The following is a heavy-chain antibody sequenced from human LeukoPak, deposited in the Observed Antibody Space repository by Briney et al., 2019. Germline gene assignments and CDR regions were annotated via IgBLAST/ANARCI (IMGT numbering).Heavy chain of an antibody. J-gene: IGHJ5*02. D-gene: IGHD2-21*02. Sequence: SVKVSCKTSGLTFSNSAIQWVRQARGQPLEWIGWIVVGRGETKYTRKLQGRVTITSDLSTSTAYMELSSLRSEDTAVYYCAAETYSDSCCWFDPWGQGTLVTVSS. CDR2: IVVGRGET. CDR3: AAETYSDSCCWFDP. CDR1: GLTFSNSA. V-gene: IGHV1-58*02.